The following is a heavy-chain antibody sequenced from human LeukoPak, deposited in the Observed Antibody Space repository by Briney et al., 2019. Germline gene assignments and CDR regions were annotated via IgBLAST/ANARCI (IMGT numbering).Heavy chain of an antibody. Sequence: ASLTGYCKTAGYTFIAYYLHWVRQAPGRGREWMGWFNHNSGGTNYAQEFQGRVTMTRDTSISTAYMDLSRLRSDDTAVYYCAREYYFDNSGYYGVGDYWGQGTLVTVSS. V-gene: IGHV1-2*02. CDR1: GYTFIAYY. D-gene: IGHD3-22*01. CDR3: AREYYFDNSGYYGVGDY. CDR2: FNHNSGGT. J-gene: IGHJ4*02.